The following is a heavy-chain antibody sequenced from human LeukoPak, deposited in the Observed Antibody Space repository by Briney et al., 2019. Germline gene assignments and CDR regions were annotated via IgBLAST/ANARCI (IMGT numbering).Heavy chain of an antibody. CDR1: GFTFSNAW. CDR3: TTAKGWLQYLFDY. V-gene: IGHV3-15*01. Sequence: PGGSLRLSCAASGFTFSNAWMSWVRQAPGKGLEWVGRIKSKTDGGTTDYAAPVKGRFTISRDDSKNTLYLQMNSLKTEDTAVYYCTTAKGWLQYLFDYWGQGTLVTVSS. J-gene: IGHJ4*02. CDR2: IKSKTDGGTT. D-gene: IGHD5-24*01.